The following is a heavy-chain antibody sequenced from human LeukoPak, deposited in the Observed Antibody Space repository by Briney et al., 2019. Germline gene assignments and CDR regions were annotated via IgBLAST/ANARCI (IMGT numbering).Heavy chain of an antibody. J-gene: IGHJ4*02. D-gene: IGHD1-26*01. Sequence: GGSLRLSCAASGFIFSSYSMNWVRQAPGKGLEGVSSISSSSSYIYYADSVKGRFTISRDNAKNSLYLQMNSLRAEDTAVYYCARGSGRSYLPFDYWGQGTLVTVSS. V-gene: IGHV3-21*01. CDR2: ISSSSSYI. CDR3: ARGSGRSYLPFDY. CDR1: GFIFSSYS.